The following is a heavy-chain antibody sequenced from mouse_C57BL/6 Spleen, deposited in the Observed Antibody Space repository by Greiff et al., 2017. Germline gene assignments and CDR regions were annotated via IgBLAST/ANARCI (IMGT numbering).Heavy chain of an antibody. D-gene: IGHD6-1*01. CDR3: APHPVAMDY. V-gene: IGHV1-82*01. Sequence: VQLQQSGPELVKPGASVKISCKASGYAFSSSWMNWVKQRPGKGLEWIGRIYPGDGDTNYNGKFKGKATLTADKSSSTAYMQLSSLTSEDSAVYFCAPHPVAMDYWGQGTSVTVSS. J-gene: IGHJ4*01. CDR1: GYAFSSSW. CDR2: IYPGDGDT.